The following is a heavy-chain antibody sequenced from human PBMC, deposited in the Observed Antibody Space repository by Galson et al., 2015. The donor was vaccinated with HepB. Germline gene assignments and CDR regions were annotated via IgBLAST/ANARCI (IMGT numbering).Heavy chain of an antibody. CDR1: GYTFTSYG. CDR3: ARARYNWNY. D-gene: IGHD1-20*01. CDR2: ISAYNRNT. Sequence: SVKVSCKASGYTFTSYGISWVRQAPGQGLEWMGWISAYNRNTNYAPNIQGRVTMTTDTSTSTAYMELRSLRSDDTAVYYCARARYNWNYWGQGTLVTVSS. V-gene: IGHV1-18*01. J-gene: IGHJ4*02.